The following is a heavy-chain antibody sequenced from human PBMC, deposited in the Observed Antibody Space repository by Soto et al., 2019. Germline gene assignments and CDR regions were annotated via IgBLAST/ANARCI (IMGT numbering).Heavy chain of an antibody. J-gene: IGHJ4*02. Sequence: GGSLRLSCAASGFTFSSYGMHWVRQAPGKGLEWVAFVSYDGSNKYYADSVKGRFTISRDNSTNTLYLRMNSLRAEDTAVYYCAKTMYSSGDKKQYYFDYWGQGTLVTVSS. CDR1: GFTFSSYG. D-gene: IGHD6-19*01. CDR2: VSYDGSNK. V-gene: IGHV3-30*18. CDR3: AKTMYSSGDKKQYYFDY.